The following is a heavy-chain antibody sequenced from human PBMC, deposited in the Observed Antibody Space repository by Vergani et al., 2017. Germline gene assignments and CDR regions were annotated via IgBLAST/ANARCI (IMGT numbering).Heavy chain of an antibody. CDR3: ARGAFVVVPAAIIH. J-gene: IGHJ4*02. V-gene: IGHV4-31*03. D-gene: IGHD2-2*02. CDR2: IYYSGST. CDR1: GGSISSGGYH. Sequence: QVQLQESGPGLVKPSQTLSLTCTVSGGSISSGGYHWSWIRQHPGKGLEWIGYIYYSGSTYYNPSLKSRVTISVDTSKNQFSLKLSSVTAADTAVYYCARGAFVVVPAAIIHWGQGTLVTVSS.